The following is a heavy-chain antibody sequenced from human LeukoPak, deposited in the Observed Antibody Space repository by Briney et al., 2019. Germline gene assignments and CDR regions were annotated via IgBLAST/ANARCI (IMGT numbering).Heavy chain of an antibody. CDR3: ARDLRGYGSGSYYGLRRSYYYYYMDV. CDR1: GYTFTSYG. J-gene: IGHJ6*03. CDR2: ISAYNDNT. Sequence: ASVKVSCKASGYTFTSYGISWVRQAPGQGLEWMGWISAYNDNTNYAQKLQGRVTMTTDTSTSTAYMELRSLRSDDTAVYYCARDLRGYGSGSYYGLRRSYYYYYMDVWGKGTTVTVSS. D-gene: IGHD3-10*01. V-gene: IGHV1-18*01.